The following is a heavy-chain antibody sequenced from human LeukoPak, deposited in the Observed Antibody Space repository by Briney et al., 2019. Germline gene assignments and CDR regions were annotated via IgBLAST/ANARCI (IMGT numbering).Heavy chain of an antibody. CDR3: AKDHSTDWYDWFY. J-gene: IGHJ4*02. D-gene: IGHD6-19*01. CDR1: GFTFSNYA. Sequence: PGGSLRLSCAASGFTFSNYAMSWVRQAPGKGLEWVSVISGSGGSTYYADFVKGRFTISRDNSKNTLYLQMNTVRAEDTAVYYCAKDHSTDWYDWFYWGQGTLVTVSS. V-gene: IGHV3-23*01. CDR2: ISGSGGST.